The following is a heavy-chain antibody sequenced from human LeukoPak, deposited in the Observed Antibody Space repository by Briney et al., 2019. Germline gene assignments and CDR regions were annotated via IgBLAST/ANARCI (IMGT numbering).Heavy chain of an antibody. V-gene: IGHV3-7*01. Sequence: PGGSLRLSCAASGFTFSSSWMSWARQAPGKGLECVANIKQDGSEKYYVDSVKGRFTISRDNAKNSLYLQMNSLRAEDTAVYYCAREGPLGYFDEEGPDYWGQGTLVTVSS. CDR3: AREGPLGYFDEEGPDY. D-gene: IGHD3-9*01. CDR2: IKQDGSEK. CDR1: GFTFSSSW. J-gene: IGHJ4*02.